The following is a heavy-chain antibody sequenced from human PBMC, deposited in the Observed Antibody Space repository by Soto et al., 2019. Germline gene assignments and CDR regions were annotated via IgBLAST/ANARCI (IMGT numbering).Heavy chain of an antibody. J-gene: IGHJ4*02. CDR2: IKSKTDGGTT. Sequence: GGSLRLSCAASGFTFSNAWINWVRQAPGKGLEWVGRIKSKTDGGTTDYAAPVKGRFAISRDNSKNTLYLQMNSLRAEDTAVYYCAKDRHKRAVGYFDYWGQGTLVTVSS. CDR3: AKDRHKRAVGYFDY. D-gene: IGHD6-19*01. V-gene: IGHV3-15*07. CDR1: GFTFSNAW.